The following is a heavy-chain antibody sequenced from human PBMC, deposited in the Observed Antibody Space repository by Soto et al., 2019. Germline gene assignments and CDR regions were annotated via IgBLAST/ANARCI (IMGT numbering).Heavy chain of an antibody. CDR3: VRSGTSSGRFSDY. J-gene: IGHJ4*02. D-gene: IGHD2-15*01. CDR2: IYPSDSDI. Sequence: PGESLKISCKGPGYTFTSYWIGWVCQMPGEGLEWMGVIYPSDSDIRYSPSFQGKVTISADKSITTAYLQWSSLKAADTAMYYCVRSGTSSGRFSDYWGQGTLVTVSS. V-gene: IGHV5-51*01. CDR1: GYTFTSYW.